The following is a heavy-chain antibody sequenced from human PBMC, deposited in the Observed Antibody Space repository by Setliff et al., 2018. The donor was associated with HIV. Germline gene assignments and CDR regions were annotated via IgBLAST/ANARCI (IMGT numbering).Heavy chain of an antibody. V-gene: IGHV4-59*01. CDR2: IYSNGGT. J-gene: IGHJ6*02. CDR1: GASISSYY. Sequence: SETLSLTCTVSGASISSYYWSWIRQPPGKGLEWIGYIYSNGGTNYNPPLKSRVTISVDTSKNQFSLRLSSVTAADTAVYYCARDKRASFDGLDVWGQGTTVTVSS. CDR3: ARDKRASFDGLDV.